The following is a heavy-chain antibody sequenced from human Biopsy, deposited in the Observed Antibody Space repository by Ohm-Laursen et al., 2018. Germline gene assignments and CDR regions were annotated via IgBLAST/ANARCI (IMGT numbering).Heavy chain of an antibody. Sequence: SHTLSLTCTVSGGSITGHYWIWIRQPQGQGLEWIGHISYTGYTSYNSSLKSRVSISVATSRNHFPLRLSSLSAADAALYYLARGSNDFGGWYFPRWGQGTLLTVSS. J-gene: IGHJ4*02. D-gene: IGHD6-19*01. CDR1: GGSITGHY. V-gene: IGHV4-59*11. CDR3: ARGSNDFGGWYFPR. CDR2: ISYTGYT.